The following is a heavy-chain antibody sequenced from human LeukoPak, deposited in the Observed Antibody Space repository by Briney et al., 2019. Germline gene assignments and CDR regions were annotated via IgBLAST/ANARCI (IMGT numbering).Heavy chain of an antibody. V-gene: IGHV3-21*04. J-gene: IGHJ4*02. CDR2: ISSSSSYI. CDR1: GFTFSSYS. CDR3: ARDPISGFFDY. D-gene: IGHD3-22*01. Sequence: KSGGSLRLSCAASGFTFSSYSMNWVRQAPGKGLEWVSSISSSSSYIYYADSVKGRFTISRDNSKNTLHLQMNSLRAEDTAVYYCARDPISGFFDYWGQGTLVTVSS.